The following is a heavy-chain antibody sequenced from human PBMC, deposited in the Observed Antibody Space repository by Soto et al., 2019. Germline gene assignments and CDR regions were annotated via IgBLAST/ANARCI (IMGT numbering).Heavy chain of an antibody. Sequence: GGSLRLSCAASGFTFSSYGMHWVRQAPGKGLEWVAVIWYDGSNKYYADSVKGRFTISRDNSKNTLYLQMNSLRAEDTAVYYCAREDIVVRDAFDIWGQGTMVTVSS. J-gene: IGHJ3*02. CDR1: GFTFSSYG. CDR2: IWYDGSNK. V-gene: IGHV3-33*01. CDR3: AREDIVVRDAFDI. D-gene: IGHD1-26*01.